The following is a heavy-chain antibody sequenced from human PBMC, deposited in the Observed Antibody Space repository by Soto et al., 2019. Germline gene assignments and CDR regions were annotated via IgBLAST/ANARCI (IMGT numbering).Heavy chain of an antibody. J-gene: IGHJ4*01. V-gene: IGHV1-69*06. D-gene: IGHD3-16*02. CDR3: ARRQSNGYNRYFDS. CDR1: GGTFSSNP. Sequence: SVKVSCKASGGTFSSNPISWMRQAPGQGLEWVGGAIPTVGAGSYAQRFQGRVTITADKSKNTAYMELSNLRPEYKAVYYCARRQSNGYNRYFDSWCQ. CDR2: AIPTVGAG.